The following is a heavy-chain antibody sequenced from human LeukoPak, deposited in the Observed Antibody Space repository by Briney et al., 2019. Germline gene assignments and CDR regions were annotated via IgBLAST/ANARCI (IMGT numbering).Heavy chain of an antibody. J-gene: IGHJ4*02. CDR1: GYTFTSYY. CDR3: ARSYSSSWYFDY. V-gene: IGHV1-46*01. D-gene: IGHD6-13*01. CDR2: INPSGGST. Sequence: ASVKASCKASGYTFTSYYMHWVRQAPGQGLEWMGMINPSGGSTGYAQKFQGRVTMTRDTSTSTVYMELSSVRSEDAAVYYCARSYSSSWYFDYWGQGTLVTVPS.